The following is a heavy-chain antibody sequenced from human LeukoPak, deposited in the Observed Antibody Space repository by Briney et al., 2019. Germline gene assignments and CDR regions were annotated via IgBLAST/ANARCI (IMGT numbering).Heavy chain of an antibody. V-gene: IGHV4-39*01. CDR2: IYYSGST. Sequence: SETLSLTCTVSGGSISSTSYYWGWIRQPPGKGLEWIGSIYYSGSTYFKPSLKSRLTISVDTSKNQFSLKLSSVTAADTAVYYCAPPAGPFGDYDYWGQGTLVTVSS. CDR1: GGSISSTSYY. CDR3: APPAGPFGDYDY. D-gene: IGHD4-17*01. J-gene: IGHJ4*02.